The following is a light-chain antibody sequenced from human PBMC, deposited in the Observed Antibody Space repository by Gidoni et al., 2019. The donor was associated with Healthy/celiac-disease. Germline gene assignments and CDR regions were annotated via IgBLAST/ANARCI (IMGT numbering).Light chain of an antibody. CDR1: QSLLHSNGYNY. V-gene: IGKV2-28*01. Sequence: DIVMTQSQLSLPVTPGEPASISCRSSQSLLHSNGYNYLDWYLQKPGQSPQLLIYLGSNRASGVPDRFSGSGSGTDFTLKISRVEAVDVGVYYCMQALQTPMYTFGQGTKLEIK. J-gene: IGKJ2*01. CDR2: LGS. CDR3: MQALQTPMYT.